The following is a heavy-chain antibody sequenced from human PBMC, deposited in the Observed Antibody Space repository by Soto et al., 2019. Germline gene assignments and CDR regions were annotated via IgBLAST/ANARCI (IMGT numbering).Heavy chain of an antibody. Sequence: PGGSLRLSCAASGFTFSSYAMHWVRQAPGKGLEWVAVISYDGSNKYYADSVKGRFTISRDNSKNTLYLQMNSLRAEDTAVYYCARDTAVQLWYGFDYWGQGTLVTVSS. CDR1: GFTFSSYA. CDR2: ISYDGSNK. J-gene: IGHJ4*02. D-gene: IGHD5-18*01. V-gene: IGHV3-30-3*01. CDR3: ARDTAVQLWYGFDY.